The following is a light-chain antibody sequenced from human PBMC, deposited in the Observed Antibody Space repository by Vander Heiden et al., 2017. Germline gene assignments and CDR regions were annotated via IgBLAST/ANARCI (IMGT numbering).Light chain of an antibody. CDR3: MQALQTPLT. V-gene: IGKV2-28*01. J-gene: IGKJ5*01. Sequence: VMNPSPLSLPVTPGEPASIPFRSGPSLLQSNGYNYLDWYLQKAGQSPQLLIYVGSTRASGVPDRFSGSGSGTEFTLTISRVEAEDVGVYYCMQALQTPLTFGQGTRLDIK. CDR1: PSLLQSNGYNY. CDR2: VGS.